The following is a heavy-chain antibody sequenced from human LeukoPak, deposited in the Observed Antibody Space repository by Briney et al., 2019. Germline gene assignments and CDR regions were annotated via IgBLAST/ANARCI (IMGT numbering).Heavy chain of an antibody. Sequence: PSETLSLTCAVYGGSFSGYYWSWIRQPPGKGLEWIGEIDHSGTTNYNPSLKGRVTISLDTSKNQFSLILSSVTAADTAVYYCAKAPYLSSGSWGQGTMVTVSS. CDR3: AKAPYLSSGS. CDR1: GGSFSGYY. D-gene: IGHD3-22*01. J-gene: IGHJ3*01. CDR2: IDHSGTT. V-gene: IGHV4-34*01.